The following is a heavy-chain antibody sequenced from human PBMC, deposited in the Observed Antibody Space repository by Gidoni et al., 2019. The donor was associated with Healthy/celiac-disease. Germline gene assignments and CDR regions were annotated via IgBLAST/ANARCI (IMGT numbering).Heavy chain of an antibody. CDR2: INHSGST. CDR3: ARGRGPDAFDI. J-gene: IGHJ3*02. V-gene: IGHV4-34*01. CDR1: GGSFSGYY. Sequence: QVQLQQWGAGLLTPSETLSITCAVYGGSFSGYYWSWIRQPPGKGLEWIGEINHSGSTNYNPSLKSRVTISVDTSKNQFSLKLSSVTAADTAVYYCARGRGPDAFDIWGQGTMVTVSS.